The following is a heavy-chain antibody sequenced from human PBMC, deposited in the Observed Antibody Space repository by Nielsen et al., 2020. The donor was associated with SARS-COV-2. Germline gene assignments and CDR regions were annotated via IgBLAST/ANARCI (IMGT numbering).Heavy chain of an antibody. CDR1: GFRFDDHP. CDR2: MSFDSSNE. D-gene: IGHD5-24*01. V-gene: IGHV3-30*03. CDR3: ARDEGMATVVVDY. Sequence: GGSLRLSCVASGFRFDDHPMHWVRQAPGKGLEWLAMMSFDSSNEYYSGSVKGRFTISRDDSKNTVYLHMKDVRVEDTALYYCARDEGMATVVVDYWGQGTMVTVSS. J-gene: IGHJ4*02.